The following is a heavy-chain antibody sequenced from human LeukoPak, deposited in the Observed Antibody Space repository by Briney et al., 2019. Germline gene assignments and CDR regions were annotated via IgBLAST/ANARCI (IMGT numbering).Heavy chain of an antibody. CDR1: GLTFSSYN. Sequence: PGGSLRLSCAASGLTFSSYNMNWVRQAPGQGLEWVSFISSSSNYIYYTDSVKGRFTISRDNAKNSLFLQMNSLRAEDTAVYYCARGTPTTRDFDYWGQGTLVTVSS. CDR2: ISSSSNYI. D-gene: IGHD4-11*01. V-gene: IGHV3-21*01. CDR3: ARGTPTTRDFDY. J-gene: IGHJ4*02.